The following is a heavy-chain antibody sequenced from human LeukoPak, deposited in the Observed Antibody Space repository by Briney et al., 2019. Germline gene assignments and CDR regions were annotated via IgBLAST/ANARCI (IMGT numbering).Heavy chain of an antibody. CDR2: IYTSGST. CDR3: ARDWRYSSSSKAFDI. Sequence: SETLSLTCTVSGGSISSGSYYWSWIRQPAGKGLEWIGRIYTSGSTNYNPSLKSRVTISVDTSKNQFSLKLSSVTAADTAVYYRARDWRYSSSSKAFDIWGQGTMVTVSS. J-gene: IGHJ3*02. V-gene: IGHV4-61*02. D-gene: IGHD6-6*01. CDR1: GGSISSGSYY.